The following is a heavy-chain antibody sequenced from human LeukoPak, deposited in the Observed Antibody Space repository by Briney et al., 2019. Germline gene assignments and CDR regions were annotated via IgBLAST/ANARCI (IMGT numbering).Heavy chain of an antibody. J-gene: IGHJ3*02. V-gene: IGHV3-30*02. D-gene: IGHD4-23*01. CDR3: ARDDGGNFNDAFDI. CDR2: IRYDGSNK. CDR1: GFTFSSYG. Sequence: HPGGSLGLSCAASGFTFSSYGMHWVRQAPGKGLEWVAFIRYDGSNKYYADSVKGRFTISRDNSKNTLYLQMNSLRAEDTAVYYCARDDGGNFNDAFDIWGQGTMVTVSS.